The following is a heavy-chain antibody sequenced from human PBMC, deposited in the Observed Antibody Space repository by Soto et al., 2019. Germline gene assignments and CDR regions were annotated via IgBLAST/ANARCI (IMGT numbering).Heavy chain of an antibody. Sequence: QLQLQESGPGLVKPSETLSLTCTVSGGSISSSSYYWGWIRQPPGKGLEWIGSISYSGSTYYNPSLKSRVTISVDTSKNQFSLKLSSVTAADTAVYYCARHSVTTVVDYWGQGTLVTVSS. D-gene: IGHD4-17*01. V-gene: IGHV4-39*01. CDR3: ARHSVTTVVDY. CDR2: ISYSGST. J-gene: IGHJ4*02. CDR1: GGSISSSSYY.